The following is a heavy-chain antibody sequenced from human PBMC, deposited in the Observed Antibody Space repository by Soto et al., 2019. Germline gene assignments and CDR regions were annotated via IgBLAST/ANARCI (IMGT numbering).Heavy chain of an antibody. CDR3: ARRLYGEYDY. CDR2: ISTYNGNT. V-gene: IGHV1-18*01. J-gene: IGHJ4*02. D-gene: IGHD4-17*01. Sequence: ASVKVSCKASGYSFTTSGITWVRQAPGQGLEWMGWISTYNGNTNYAQKLQDRVTLTTDTSTSTAYMELRSLRSDDTAVYYCARRLYGEYDYWGQVTLVTVSS. CDR1: GYSFTTSG.